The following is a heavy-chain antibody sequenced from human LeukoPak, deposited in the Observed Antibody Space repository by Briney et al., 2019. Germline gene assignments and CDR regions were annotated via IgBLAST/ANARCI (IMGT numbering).Heavy chain of an antibody. CDR2: INSDGSST. CDR1: GFTFSSYW. V-gene: IGHV3-74*01. J-gene: IGHJ3*02. Sequence: GGSLRLSCAASGFTFSSYWMHWVRQAPGKGLVWVSRINSDGSSTTYADSVKGRFTISRDNAKISLYLQMNSLRAEDTAVYYCARDFEYSSSNDAFDIWGQGTMVTVSS. D-gene: IGHD6-6*01. CDR3: ARDFEYSSSNDAFDI.